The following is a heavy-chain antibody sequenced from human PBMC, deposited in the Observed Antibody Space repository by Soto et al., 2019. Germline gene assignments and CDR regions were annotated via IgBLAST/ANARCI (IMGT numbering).Heavy chain of an antibody. Sequence: SETLSLTCAVSGYSISSGYYWGWFRQPPGKGLEWIGEINHSGSTNYNPSLKSRVTISVDTSKNQFSLKLSSVTAADTAVYYCARVKLSLWLQPKQFDYWGQGTLVTVSS. CDR1: GYSISSGYY. V-gene: IGHV4-38-2*01. CDR3: ARVKLSLWLQPKQFDY. CDR2: INHSGST. J-gene: IGHJ4*02. D-gene: IGHD3-16*01.